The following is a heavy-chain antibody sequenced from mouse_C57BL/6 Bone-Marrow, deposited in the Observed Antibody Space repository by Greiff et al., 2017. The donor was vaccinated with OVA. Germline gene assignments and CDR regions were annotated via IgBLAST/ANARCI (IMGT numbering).Heavy chain of an antibody. CDR2: INPNNGGT. Sequence: EVQRVESGPELVKPGASVKIPCKASGYTFTDYNMDWVKQSHGQSLEWIGDINPNNGGTIYNQKFKGKATLTVDKSSSTAYMELRRLTSEDTAVYYCARGYDIYYAMDYWGQGTSVTVSS. J-gene: IGHJ4*01. V-gene: IGHV1-18*01. CDR1: GYTFTDYN. D-gene: IGHD2-3*01. CDR3: ARGYDIYYAMDY.